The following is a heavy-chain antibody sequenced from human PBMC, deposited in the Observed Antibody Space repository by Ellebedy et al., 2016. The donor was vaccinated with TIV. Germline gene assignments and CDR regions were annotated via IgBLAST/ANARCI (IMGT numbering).Heavy chain of an antibody. J-gene: IGHJ3*01. CDR2: IFTRDSET. V-gene: IGHV5-51*01. D-gene: IGHD6-19*01. CDR3: AAKNVHNSGLLGDAFDV. Sequence: KVSCKGSGYRFSDYWIGWVRQLPGKGLEWMGKIFTRDSETIYSPSFQGQVTISADQSVTTAHLQWTSLRASDTAMYYCAAKNVHNSGLLGDAFDVWGQGTFVTVSS. CDR1: GYRFSDYW.